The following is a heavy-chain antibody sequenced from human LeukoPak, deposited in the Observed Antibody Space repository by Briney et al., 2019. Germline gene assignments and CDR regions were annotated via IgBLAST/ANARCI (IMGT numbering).Heavy chain of an antibody. CDR1: GGSISTYY. J-gene: IGHJ3*02. V-gene: IGHV4-59*08. CDR3: ASPIYSGSYFMAFDI. CDR2: IYYSGST. D-gene: IGHD1-26*01. Sequence: SETLSLTCTVSGGSISTYYWSWIRQPPGKGLEWIGYIYYSGSTNYNPSLKSRVTISVDTSKNQFSLKLSSVTAADTAVYYCASPIYSGSYFMAFDIWGQRTMVTVSS.